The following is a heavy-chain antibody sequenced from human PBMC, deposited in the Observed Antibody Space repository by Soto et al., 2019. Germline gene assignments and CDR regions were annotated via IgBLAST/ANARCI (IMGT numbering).Heavy chain of an antibody. CDR1: GGSISSYY. CDR3: AREGENCGGDCYDAFDI. CDR2: IYYSGST. Sequence: QVQLQESGPGLVKPSETLSLTCTVSGGSISSYYWSWIRQPPGKGLEWIGYIYYSGSTNYNPSLKSRVNISVDPSKNQFSMKLSYVTAADTAVYYCAREGENCGGDCYDAFDIWGQGTMVTVSS. D-gene: IGHD2-21*02. V-gene: IGHV4-59*01. J-gene: IGHJ3*02.